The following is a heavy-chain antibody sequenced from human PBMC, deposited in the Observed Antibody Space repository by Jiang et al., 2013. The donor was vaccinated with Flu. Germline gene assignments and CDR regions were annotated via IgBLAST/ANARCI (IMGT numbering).Heavy chain of an antibody. CDR3: AKDKSGGPYSSGWYDY. Sequence: VQLLESGGVVVQPGGSLRLSCAASGFTFDDYTMHWVRQAPGKGLEWVSLISWDGGSTYYADSVKGRFTISRDNSKNSLYLQMNSLRTEDTALYYCAKDKSGGPYSSGWYDYWGQGTLVTVSS. CDR1: GFTFDDYT. D-gene: IGHD6-19*01. J-gene: IGHJ4*02. V-gene: IGHV3-43*01. CDR2: ISWDGGST.